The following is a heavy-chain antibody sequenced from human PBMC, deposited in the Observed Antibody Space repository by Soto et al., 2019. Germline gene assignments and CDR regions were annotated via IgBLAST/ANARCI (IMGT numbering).Heavy chain of an antibody. CDR2: LIPYNGDR. Sequence: ASVKVSCKASGYTFTSYDISWVRQAPGQGLEWMGLLIPYNGDRNYAQKFQGRVILTTDTATNTAYMELGSLRSDDTAVYYCVRDASSGYRGWWDPWGQGTLVTVSS. D-gene: IGHD5-12*01. CDR3: VRDASSGYRGWWDP. J-gene: IGHJ5*02. CDR1: GYTFTSYD. V-gene: IGHV1-18*01.